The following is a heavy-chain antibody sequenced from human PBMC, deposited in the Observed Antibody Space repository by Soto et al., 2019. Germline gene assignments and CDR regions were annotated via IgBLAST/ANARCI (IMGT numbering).Heavy chain of an antibody. D-gene: IGHD3-9*01. J-gene: IGHJ5*02. Sequence: QSQTLSLTCAISGDSVSSNSAAWSWIRQSPSRGLEWLGRTYYRSRWYNDYAVSVKRRITINPDTSKNQFSVQLNSVTPEDTAGYYCARDHTFYDMLSGFSSKRFDPWGQGALVTVSS. CDR3: ARDHTFYDMLSGFSSKRFDP. CDR2: TYYRSRWYN. V-gene: IGHV6-1*01. CDR1: GDSVSSNSAA.